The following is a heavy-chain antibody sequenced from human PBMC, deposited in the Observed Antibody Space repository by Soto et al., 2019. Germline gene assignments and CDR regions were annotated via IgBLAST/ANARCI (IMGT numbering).Heavy chain of an antibody. Sequence: QPGGSLRLSCAASGFTFSSYGMHWVRQAPGKGLEWVAVIWYDGSNKYYADSVKGRFTISRDNSKNTLYLQMNSLRAEDTAVYYCAGMVRGVIPKLNWFDPWGQGTLVTVSS. CDR1: GFTFSSYG. J-gene: IGHJ5*02. CDR3: AGMVRGVIPKLNWFDP. CDR2: IWYDGSNK. D-gene: IGHD3-10*01. V-gene: IGHV3-33*01.